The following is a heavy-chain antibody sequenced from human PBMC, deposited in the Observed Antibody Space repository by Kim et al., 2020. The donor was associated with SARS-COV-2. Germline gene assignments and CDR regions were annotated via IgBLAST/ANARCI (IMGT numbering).Heavy chain of an antibody. CDR3: ARDLTGSYDYVWGSKGSWFDP. Sequence: GGSLRLSCAASGFTFSDYYMSWIRQAPGKGLEWVSYISSSSSYTNYADSVKGRFTISRDNAKNSLYLQMNSLRAEDTAVYYCARDLTGSYDYVWGSKGSWFDPWGQGTLVTVSS. CDR2: ISSSSSYT. J-gene: IGHJ5*02. CDR1: GFTFSDYY. V-gene: IGHV3-11*06. D-gene: IGHD3-16*01.